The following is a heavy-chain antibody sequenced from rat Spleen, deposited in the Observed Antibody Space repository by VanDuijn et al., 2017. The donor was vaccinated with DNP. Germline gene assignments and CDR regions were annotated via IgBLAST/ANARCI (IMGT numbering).Heavy chain of an antibody. D-gene: IGHD1-2*01. Sequence: EVQLVESGGGLVQPGRSLKLSCAASGFTFSDYNMAWVRQAPKKGLEWVATIIYDGSRTYYRDSVKGRFTISRDNAKSTLYLQMDSLRSEDTATYYCATQDYSSYMGAYWGQGTLVTVSS. CDR3: ATQDYSSYMGAY. V-gene: IGHV5S10*01. CDR1: GFTFSDYN. CDR2: IIYDGSRT. J-gene: IGHJ3*01.